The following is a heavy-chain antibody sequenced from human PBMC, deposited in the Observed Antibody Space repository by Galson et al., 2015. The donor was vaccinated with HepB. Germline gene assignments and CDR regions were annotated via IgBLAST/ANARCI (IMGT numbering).Heavy chain of an antibody. D-gene: IGHD1-26*01. V-gene: IGHV3-23*01. Sequence: SLRLSCAASGFTFSSYAMSWVRQAPGKGLEWVSAMSGSGGSTYYADSVKGRFTISRDNSKNTLYLQMNSLRAGDTAVFYCAKGRSGSYYSAFDIWGQGTMVTVSS. CDR1: GFTFSSYA. CDR2: MSGSGGST. J-gene: IGHJ3*02. CDR3: AKGRSGSYYSAFDI.